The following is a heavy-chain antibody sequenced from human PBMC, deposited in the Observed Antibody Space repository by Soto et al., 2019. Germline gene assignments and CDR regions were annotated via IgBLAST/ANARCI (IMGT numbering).Heavy chain of an antibody. CDR3: ARDQPYYDILTGLDY. D-gene: IGHD3-9*01. J-gene: IGHJ4*02. V-gene: IGHV1-2*02. CDR2: INPNSGGT. CDR1: GYTFTGYY. Sequence: ASVKVSCKASGYTFTGYYMHWVRQAPGQGLEWMGWINPNSGGTNYAQKFQGRVTMTRDTSISTAYMELSRLRSDDTAVYYCARDQPYYDILTGLDYWGQGTLVTVPQ.